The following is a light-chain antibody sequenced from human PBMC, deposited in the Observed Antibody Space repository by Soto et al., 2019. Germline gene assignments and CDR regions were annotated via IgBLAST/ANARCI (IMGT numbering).Light chain of an antibody. CDR1: QSVSSSY. CDR2: GAS. CDR3: QQDYNSWT. Sequence: PGERVTLSCRASQSVSSSYLTWYQQKPGQAPRLLIYGASTRATSIPARFSGSGSGTDFTLTISSLHPEDFAVYYCQQDYNSWTFGQGTKVDIK. V-gene: IGKV3D-7*01. J-gene: IGKJ1*01.